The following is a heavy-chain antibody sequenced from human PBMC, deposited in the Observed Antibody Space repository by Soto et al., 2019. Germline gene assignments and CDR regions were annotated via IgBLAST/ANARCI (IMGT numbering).Heavy chain of an antibody. CDR1: GGTFSSYT. V-gene: IGHV1-69*02. CDR3: ARAYYGSGTFDY. J-gene: IGHJ4*02. CDR2: IIPILGIA. Sequence: QVQLVQSGAEVKKPGSSVKVSCKASGGTFSSYTISWVRQAPGQGLEWMGRIIPILGIANYAQKFQGRVTITADKSTSTAYMELSSLRSEDTAVYYCARAYYGSGTFDYWGQGTLVTVSS. D-gene: IGHD3-10*01.